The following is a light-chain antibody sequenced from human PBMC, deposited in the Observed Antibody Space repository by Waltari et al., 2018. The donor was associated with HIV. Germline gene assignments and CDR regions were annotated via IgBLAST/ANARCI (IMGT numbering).Light chain of an antibody. CDR3: AAWDDSLSGFYV. CDR1: SFNIGSNF. J-gene: IGLJ1*01. Sequence: QSVLTQPPSASGTPGQRVTIRCSGSSFNIGSNFVYWYQQLPGAAPKLLLYRNNQRPSGVPDRCSGSKSGTSASLGISGLRSEDEADDYCAAWDDSLSGFYVVGTGTKVTVL. V-gene: IGLV1-47*01. CDR2: RNN.